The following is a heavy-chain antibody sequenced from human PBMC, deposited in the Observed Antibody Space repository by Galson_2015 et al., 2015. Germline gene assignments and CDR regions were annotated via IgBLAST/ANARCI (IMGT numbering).Heavy chain of an antibody. J-gene: IGHJ4*02. CDR1: CGSLSSGGFY. Sequence: NLSLTCTVSCGSLSSGGFYWSWIRPHPGKGLGGVGDISLNGGTYYNPSLKSRVTISVDTSKNQFSLKLSSVTAADTAVYYCASYKEYYNGGGLELADYWGQGTLVTVSS. CDR2: ISLNGGT. D-gene: IGHD3-10*01. CDR3: ASYKEYYNGGGLELADY. V-gene: IGHV4-31*03.